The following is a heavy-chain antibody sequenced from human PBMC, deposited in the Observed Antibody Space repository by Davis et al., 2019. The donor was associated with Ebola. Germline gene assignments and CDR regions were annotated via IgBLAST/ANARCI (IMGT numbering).Heavy chain of an antibody. J-gene: IGHJ6*03. CDR2: IYYSGST. CDR3: ARYNWNYFDYYYYMDV. V-gene: IGHV4-38-2*02. Sequence: PSETLSLTCTVSGYSISSGYYWSWIRQPPGKGLEWIGYIYYSGSTYYNPSLKSRVTISVDTSKNQFSLKLSSVTAADTAVYYCARYNWNYFDYYYYMDVWGKGTTVTVSS. D-gene: IGHD1-7*01. CDR1: GYSISSGYY.